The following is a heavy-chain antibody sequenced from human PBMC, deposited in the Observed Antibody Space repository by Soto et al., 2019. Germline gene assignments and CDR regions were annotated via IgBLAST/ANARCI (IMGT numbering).Heavy chain of an antibody. V-gene: IGHV3-30*18. D-gene: IGHD6-19*01. CDR2: ISYDGNKK. Sequence: QVQLVQSGGGVVQPGRSLRLSCAASGFTFSDYGMHWVRQAPGKGLEWVAVISYDGNKKYYADSVKGRFTISRDSSKEXLFLQMNSLKTDDTAVYYCAKEAQVGSGWSRGSDYWGQGTLVTVSS. CDR1: GFTFSDYG. CDR3: AKEAQVGSGWSRGSDY. J-gene: IGHJ4*02.